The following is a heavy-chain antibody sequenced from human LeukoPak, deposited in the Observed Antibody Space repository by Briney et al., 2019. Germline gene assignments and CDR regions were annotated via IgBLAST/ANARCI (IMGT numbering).Heavy chain of an antibody. D-gene: IGHD3-22*01. Sequence: SETLSLTCSVSGGSISSYYWTWIRQPPGKGLEWIGYIYYSGDTNYNPSLKSRVTISVDTSKNQFSLKLSSVTAADTAVYYCARSAMHDGRGYPNYWGQGTLVTVSS. V-gene: IGHV4-59*01. J-gene: IGHJ4*02. CDR3: ARSAMHDGRGYPNY. CDR1: GGSISSYY. CDR2: IYYSGDT.